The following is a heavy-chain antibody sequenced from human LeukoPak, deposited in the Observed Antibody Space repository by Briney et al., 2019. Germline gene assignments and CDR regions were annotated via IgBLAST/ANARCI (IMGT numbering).Heavy chain of an antibody. V-gene: IGHV3-30-3*01. Sequence: GGSLRLSCAASGFTFSSYAMHWVRQAPGKGLEWAAVISYDGSNKYYADSVKGRFTISRDNSKNTLYLQMNSLRAEDTAVYYCARDATLQLWLLGTFDYWGQGTLVTVSS. D-gene: IGHD5-18*01. CDR1: GFTFSSYA. CDR2: ISYDGSNK. CDR3: ARDATLQLWLLGTFDY. J-gene: IGHJ4*02.